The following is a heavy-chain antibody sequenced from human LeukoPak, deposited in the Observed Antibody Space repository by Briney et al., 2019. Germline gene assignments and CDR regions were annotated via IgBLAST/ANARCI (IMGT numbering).Heavy chain of an antibody. CDR2: IYYSGTT. Sequence: PSETVSLTCTVSGGSISSGGHFWSWIRQHPGKGLEWIGHIYYSGTTYYNPSLKSRLTISVDTSENQFSLKVNSVTAADTAVYYCARGYNRFGDLGWFDPWGRGTQVIVSS. CDR3: ARGYNRFGDLGWFDP. J-gene: IGHJ5*02. V-gene: IGHV4-31*03. D-gene: IGHD3-10*01. CDR1: GGSISSGGHF.